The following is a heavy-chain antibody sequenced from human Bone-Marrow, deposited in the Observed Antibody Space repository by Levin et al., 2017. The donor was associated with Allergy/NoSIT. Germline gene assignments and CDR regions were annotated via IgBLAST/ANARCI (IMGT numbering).Heavy chain of an antibody. D-gene: IGHD2-15*01. CDR2: IIPIFSTT. J-gene: IGHJ6*02. CDR1: GGTFSSHA. Sequence: SVKVSCKASGGTFSSHAISWVRQAPGQGLEWVGGIIPIFSTTNYAQKFQGRVTIIADEVTSTGYMELTSLRSEDTAVYYCAKEGPFCISGICSSSMDVWGQGTTVIVSS. V-gene: IGHV1-69*13. CDR3: AKEGPFCISGICSSSMDV.